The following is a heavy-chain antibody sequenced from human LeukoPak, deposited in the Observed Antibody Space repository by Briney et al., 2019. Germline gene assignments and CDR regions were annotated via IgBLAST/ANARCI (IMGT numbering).Heavy chain of an antibody. CDR2: ISYDGNNK. D-gene: IGHD1-26*01. V-gene: IGHV3-30-3*01. J-gene: IGHJ4*02. CDR3: ARDALIVGTHPPDY. CDR1: GFTFSTYA. Sequence: GGSLRLSCAASGFTFSTYAMHWVRQAPGKGLEWVAVISYDGNNKYYADSVKGRFTISRDNSKNTLYLQMNSLRAEDAAMYYCARDALIVGTHPPDYWGQGTLVTVSS.